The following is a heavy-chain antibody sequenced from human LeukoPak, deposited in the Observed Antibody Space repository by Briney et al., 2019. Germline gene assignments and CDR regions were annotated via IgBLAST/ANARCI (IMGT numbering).Heavy chain of an antibody. CDR3: AREWQVGATGFDY. Sequence: GASVKVSCKASGYTFTGYYMHWVRQAPGQGLGWMGWINPNSGGTNYAQKFQGRVTMTRDTSISTAYMELSRLRSDDTAVYYCAREWQVGATGFDYWGQGTLVTVSS. CDR1: GYTFTGYY. CDR2: INPNSGGT. J-gene: IGHJ4*02. V-gene: IGHV1-2*02. D-gene: IGHD1-26*01.